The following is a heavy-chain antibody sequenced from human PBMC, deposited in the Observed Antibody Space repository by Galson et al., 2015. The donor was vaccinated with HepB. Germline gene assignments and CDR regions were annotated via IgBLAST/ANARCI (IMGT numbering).Heavy chain of an antibody. CDR1: GFTFSTYS. Sequence: SLRLSCAASGFTFSTYSMNWVRQAPGKGLEWVSYISTSSSSTYYADSVKGRFTISRDNAKNLLYLQMNGLRAEDTAVYFCSRDKNDYYGSGSYYSYYGMDVWGQGTTVTVSS. CDR2: ISTSSSST. CDR3: SRDKNDYYGSGSYYSYYGMDV. V-gene: IGHV3-48*01. D-gene: IGHD3-10*01. J-gene: IGHJ6*02.